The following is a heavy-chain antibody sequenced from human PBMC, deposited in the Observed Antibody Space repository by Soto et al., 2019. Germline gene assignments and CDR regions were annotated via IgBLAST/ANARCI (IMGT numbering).Heavy chain of an antibody. J-gene: IGHJ4*02. CDR1: GYTFTSYG. CDR3: ASELSSGHGGRPI. V-gene: IGHV1-69*04. CDR2: IIPILGIA. D-gene: IGHD3-22*01. Sequence: SVKVSCKASGYTFTSYGISWVRQAPGQGLEWMGRIIPILGIANYAQKFQGRVTITADKSTSTAYMELSSLRSEDTAVYYCASELSSGHGGRPIWGQGTLVTVSS.